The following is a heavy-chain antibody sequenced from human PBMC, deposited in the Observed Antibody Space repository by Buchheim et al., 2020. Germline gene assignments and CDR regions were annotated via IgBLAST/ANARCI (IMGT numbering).Heavy chain of an antibody. J-gene: IGHJ4*02. V-gene: IGHV4-30-4*07. CDR3: ARDSSYCSGGSCYSGWIDY. CDR1: GGSISSGGYS. D-gene: IGHD2-15*01. CDR2: IYYSGST. Sequence: QVQLQESGPGLVKPSQTLSLTCAVSGGSISSGGYSWSWIRQPPGKGLEWIGYIYYSGSTYYNPSLKGRVTISVDTSKNHFSLKLSSVTAADTAVYYCARDSSYCSGGSCYSGWIDYWGQGTL.